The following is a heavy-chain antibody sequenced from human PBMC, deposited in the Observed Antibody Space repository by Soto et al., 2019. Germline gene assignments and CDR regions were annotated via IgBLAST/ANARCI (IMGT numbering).Heavy chain of an antibody. V-gene: IGHV3-23*01. J-gene: IGHJ4*02. D-gene: IGHD3-22*01. CDR2: ISGSGGST. CDR1: GFTFSSYA. CDR3: ARLPWITMIVVVNPHYLDY. Sequence: GGSLRLSCAASGFTFSSYAMSWVRQAPGKGLEWVSAISGSGGSTYYADYVKGRFTISRDNSKNTLYLQMNSLRAEDTAVYYCARLPWITMIVVVNPHYLDYWGQGTLVTVSS.